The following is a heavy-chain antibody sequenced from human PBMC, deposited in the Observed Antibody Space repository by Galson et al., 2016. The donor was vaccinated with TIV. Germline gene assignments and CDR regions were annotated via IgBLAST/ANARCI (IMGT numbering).Heavy chain of an antibody. V-gene: IGHV3-74*01. CDR3: ARHGDTATGDAFDI. Sequence: SLRLACAASGFTFSRFWMHWVRQAPGKGLVWVSRISDDATTTTYADSVKGRFTISRDNTKHTLHLQMNSLRADDTAVYYCARHGDTATGDAFDIWGQGTMVTVSS. CDR1: GFTFSRFW. D-gene: IGHD5-18*01. CDR2: ISDDATTT. J-gene: IGHJ3*02.